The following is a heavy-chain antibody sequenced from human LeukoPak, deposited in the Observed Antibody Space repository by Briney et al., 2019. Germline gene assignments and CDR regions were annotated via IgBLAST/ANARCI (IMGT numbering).Heavy chain of an antibody. Sequence: SETLSLTCAVYGGSFSGYYWSWIRQPPGKGLEWIGEINHSGGTNYNPSLKSRVTISVDTSKNQFSLKLSSVTAADTAVYYCARPRPYCSSTSCYFDYWGQGTLVTVSS. D-gene: IGHD2-2*01. V-gene: IGHV4-34*01. J-gene: IGHJ4*02. CDR3: ARPRPYCSSTSCYFDY. CDR1: GGSFSGYY. CDR2: INHSGGT.